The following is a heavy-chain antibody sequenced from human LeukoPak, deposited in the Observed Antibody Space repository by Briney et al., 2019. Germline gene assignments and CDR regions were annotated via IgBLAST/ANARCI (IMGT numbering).Heavy chain of an antibody. Sequence: SETLSLTCTVSGGSISRSSYYWGWIRQPPGKGREWIGSIYYSGSTYYNPSLKSRVTISVDTSKNQFSLKLSSVTAADTAVYYCARVSGITMIVVVPEDGFDIWGQGTMVTVSS. J-gene: IGHJ3*02. CDR3: ARVSGITMIVVVPEDGFDI. CDR2: IYYSGST. V-gene: IGHV4-39*01. CDR1: GGSISRSSYY. D-gene: IGHD3-22*01.